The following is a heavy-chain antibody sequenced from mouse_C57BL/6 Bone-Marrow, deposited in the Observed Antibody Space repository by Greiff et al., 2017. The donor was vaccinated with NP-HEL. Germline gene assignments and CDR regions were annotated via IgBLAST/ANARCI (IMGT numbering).Heavy chain of an antibody. J-gene: IGHJ1*03. CDR2: ISPYNGVS. V-gene: IGHV1-31*01. Sequence: EVNVVESGPELVKPGASVKISCKASGYSFTGYYMHWVKQSHGNILDWIGYISPYNGVSSYNQKFKGKATLTVDKSSSTAYMELRSLTSEDSAVYYCAKENYDGYYKDWYFDVWGTGTTVTVSS. CDR3: AKENYDGYYKDWYFDV. D-gene: IGHD2-3*01. CDR1: GYSFTGYY.